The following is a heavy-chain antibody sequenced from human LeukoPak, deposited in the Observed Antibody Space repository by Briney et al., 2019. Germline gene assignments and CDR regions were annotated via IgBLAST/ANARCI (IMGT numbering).Heavy chain of an antibody. CDR3: ARDYYYDSSGTLSIDY. CDR2: ISAYNGNT. D-gene: IGHD3-22*01. CDR1: GYTFTSYG. V-gene: IGHV1-18*01. J-gene: IGHJ4*02. Sequence: ASVKVSCKASGYTFTSYGISWVRQAPGQGLEWMGWISAYNGNTNYAQKLQGRVTMTTDTSTSTAYMELRSLRSDDTAVYYCARDYYYDSSGTLSIDYWGQGTLVTVSS.